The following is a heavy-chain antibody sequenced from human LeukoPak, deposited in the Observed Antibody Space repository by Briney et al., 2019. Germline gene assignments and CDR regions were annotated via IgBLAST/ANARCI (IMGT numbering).Heavy chain of an antibody. Sequence: PSETLSLTCTVSGGSISSSSYYWAWIRQPPGKGLEWIGSIYYSGSTYYNPSLKSRVTISVDTSKNQFSLKLSSVTAADTAVYYCAKELVWNTARFDPWGQGTLVTVSS. CDR1: GGSISSSSYY. V-gene: IGHV4-39*02. CDR3: AKELVWNTARFDP. J-gene: IGHJ5*02. D-gene: IGHD3-16*01. CDR2: IYYSGST.